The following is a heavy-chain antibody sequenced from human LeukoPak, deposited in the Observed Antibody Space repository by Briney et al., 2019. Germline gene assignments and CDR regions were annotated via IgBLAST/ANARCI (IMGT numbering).Heavy chain of an antibody. CDR2: IYYSGST. CDR1: GGSISSSSYY. CDR3: ARLKGIAAAGPFYYFDY. J-gene: IGHJ4*02. V-gene: IGHV4-39*01. D-gene: IGHD6-13*01. Sequence: NPSETLSLTCTVSGGSISSSSYYWGWIRQPRGKGLEWIGSIYYSGSTYYNPSLKSRVTISVDTSKNQFSLKLSSVTAADTAVYYCARLKGIAAAGPFYYFDYWGQGTLVTVSS.